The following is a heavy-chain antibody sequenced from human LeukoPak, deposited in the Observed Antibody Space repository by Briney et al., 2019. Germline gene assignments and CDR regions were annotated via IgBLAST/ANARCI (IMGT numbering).Heavy chain of an antibody. CDR1: GGSISSSSYY. D-gene: IGHD2-2*02. CDR3: ARRGRYCTGANCYTGYFQH. CDR2: IYYSGST. V-gene: IGHV4-39*01. J-gene: IGHJ1*01. Sequence: KASETLSLTCTVSGGSISSSSYYWGWIRQPPGKGLEWIGSIYYSGSTYYNPSLKSRVTISVDTSKNQFSLNLSSVTAADTAVYYCARRGRYCTGANCYTGYFQHWGQGTLVTVSS.